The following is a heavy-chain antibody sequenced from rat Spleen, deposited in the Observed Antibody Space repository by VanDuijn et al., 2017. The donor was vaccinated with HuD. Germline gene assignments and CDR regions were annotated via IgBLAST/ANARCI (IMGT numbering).Heavy chain of an antibody. CDR2: ISTGGDNT. J-gene: IGHJ3*01. Sequence: EVQLEESGGGLVQPGRSLRLSCAASGFTFSNYGMAWVRQTPTKGLEWVASISTGGDNTYYRDSVKGRFTISRDDAKNTQYLQMDGRRSEDTATYYCARQALRYNSGYGNWFAYWGQGTPVTVSS. D-gene: IGHD4-3*01. V-gene: IGHV5S14*01. CDR1: GFTFSNYG. CDR3: ARQALRYNSGYGNWFAY.